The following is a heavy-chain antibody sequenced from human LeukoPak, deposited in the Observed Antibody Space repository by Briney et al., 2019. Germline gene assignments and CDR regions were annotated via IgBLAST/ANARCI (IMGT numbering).Heavy chain of an antibody. Sequence: SETLSLTCAVSGASVSSNYWSWIRQSAGERLEWIGRISFSDGTNYSPSLKSRVSMTLDASKNQFSLKLTSVTAADTAVYYCARIRRHNYDWYADDSWGQGALVTVSS. CDR1: GASVSSNY. V-gene: IGHV4-4*07. CDR2: ISFSDGT. CDR3: ARIRRHNYDWYADDS. J-gene: IGHJ4*02. D-gene: IGHD3-9*01.